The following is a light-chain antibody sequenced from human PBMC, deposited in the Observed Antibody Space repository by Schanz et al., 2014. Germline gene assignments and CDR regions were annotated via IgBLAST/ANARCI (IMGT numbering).Light chain of an antibody. CDR1: SSDVGGHDY. CDR2: DVS. J-gene: IGLJ2*01. CDR3: SSYTSSSTPYVV. V-gene: IGLV2-14*03. Sequence: QSALTQPPSASGAPGQSVTISCTGTSSDVGGHDYVSWYQHHPGKAPKVMISDVSNRPSGVSNRFSGSKSGNTASLTISGLQAEDEADYYCSSYTSSSTPYVVFGGGTKLTVL.